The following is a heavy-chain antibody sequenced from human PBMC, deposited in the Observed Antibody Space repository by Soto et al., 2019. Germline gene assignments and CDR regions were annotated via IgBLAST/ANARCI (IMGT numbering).Heavy chain of an antibody. D-gene: IGHD3-10*01. CDR3: ARIRGSGSYYNVFWFDP. CDR2: IYHSGST. CDR1: GGSISSGGYS. J-gene: IGHJ5*02. V-gene: IGHV4-30-2*01. Sequence: SETLSLTCAVSGGSISSGGYSWSWIRQPPGKGLEWIGYIYHSGSTYYNPSLKSRVTISVDRSKNQFSLKLSSVTAADTAVYYCARIRGSGSYYNVFWFDPWGQGTLVTVSS.